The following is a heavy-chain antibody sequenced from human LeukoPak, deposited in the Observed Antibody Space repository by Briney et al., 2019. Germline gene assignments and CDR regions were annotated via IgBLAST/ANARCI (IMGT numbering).Heavy chain of an antibody. V-gene: IGHV3-21*01. CDR1: GFTFSSYS. CDR3: ARGAAAGPIGARFDP. CDR2: ISSSSSYI. Sequence: GGSLRLSCAASGFTFSSYSMNWVRQAPGKGLEWVSSISSSSSYIYYADSVKGRFTISRDNAKNSLYLQMNSLRAEDTVVYYCARGAAAGPIGARFDPWGQGTLVTVSS. J-gene: IGHJ5*02. D-gene: IGHD6-13*01.